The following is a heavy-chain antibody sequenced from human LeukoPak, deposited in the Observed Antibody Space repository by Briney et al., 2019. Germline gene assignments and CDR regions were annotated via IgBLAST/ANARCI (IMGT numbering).Heavy chain of an antibody. D-gene: IGHD2-15*01. CDR3: ARDQGSWFDP. CDR1: GYMFLNFA. Sequence: ASVRVSCKTSGYMFLNFAITWVRQAPGQGLECMGWIRTSNGDTKIAHNFHDRLTLTRDTSTTTAYMELRSLRSDDTAVYYCARDQGSWFDPWGQGTLVTVSS. J-gene: IGHJ5*02. V-gene: IGHV1-18*01. CDR2: IRTSNGDT.